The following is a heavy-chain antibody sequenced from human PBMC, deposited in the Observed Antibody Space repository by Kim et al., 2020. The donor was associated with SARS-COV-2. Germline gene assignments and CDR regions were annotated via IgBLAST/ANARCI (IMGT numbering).Heavy chain of an antibody. CDR1: GVTFNTFT. CDR3: AGGHRIHDY. D-gene: IGHD2-15*01. V-gene: IGHV3-23*01. CDR2: IVASGAAA. Sequence: GGSLRLSCAASGVTFNTFTMSWVRQAPGKGLQWVSTIVASGAAASYAGSVRGRFTISRDNSNNTLFLQMHSLGTDDSAIYYCAGGHRIHDYWGRGTVVT. J-gene: IGHJ4*02.